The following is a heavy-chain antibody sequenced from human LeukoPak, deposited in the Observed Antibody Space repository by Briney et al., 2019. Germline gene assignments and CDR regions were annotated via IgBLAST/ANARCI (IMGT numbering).Heavy chain of an antibody. CDR2: ISGSGGST. Sequence: PGGSLRLSCAASGFTFSSYAMSWVRQAPGKGLEWVSAISGSGGSTYYADSVKGRFTISRDSSKNTVYLQMNSLRVEDTAVYYCAKSGAGYYYMDVWGKGTTVTVSS. CDR1: GFTFSSYA. V-gene: IGHV3-23*01. D-gene: IGHD1-26*01. CDR3: AKSGAGYYYMDV. J-gene: IGHJ6*03.